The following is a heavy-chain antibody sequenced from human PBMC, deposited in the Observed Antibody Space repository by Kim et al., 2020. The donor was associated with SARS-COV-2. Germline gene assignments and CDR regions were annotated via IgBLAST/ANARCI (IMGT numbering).Heavy chain of an antibody. Sequence: AQKLKGRVTMTTDTSTSTAYMELRSLRSDDTAVYYCARESYYGSGSGFDYWGQGTLVTVSS. J-gene: IGHJ4*02. CDR3: ARESYYGSGSGFDY. V-gene: IGHV1-18*01. D-gene: IGHD3-10*01.